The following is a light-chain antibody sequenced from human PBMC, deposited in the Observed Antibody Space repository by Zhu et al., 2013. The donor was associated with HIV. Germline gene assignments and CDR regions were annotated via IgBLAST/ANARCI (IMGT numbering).Light chain of an antibody. CDR1: QSVSSY. V-gene: IGKV3D-15*01. CDR2: GAN. Sequence: EVVMTQSPGTLSVSPGERATLSCRASQSVSSYFAWYQHKPGQAPRLLIYGANTRATDTPARFSGSGSGTEFTLTISSLRSEDFAVYYCQQRSNWPITFGQGTRLEIK. CDR3: QQRSNWPIT. J-gene: IGKJ5*01.